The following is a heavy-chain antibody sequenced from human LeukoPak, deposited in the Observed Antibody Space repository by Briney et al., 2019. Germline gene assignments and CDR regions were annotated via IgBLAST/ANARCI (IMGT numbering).Heavy chain of an antibody. Sequence: SSETLSLTCAVYGASFSGYYWTWIRQPPGKGLEWLGQINHSGNTNYNPSLKSRVNISVDRSENQFSLRLSSVTAADTAIYYCARVVPDSEILRYFDWLFGPFDLWGQGMLVTVSS. CDR1: GASFSGYY. V-gene: IGHV4-34*01. D-gene: IGHD3-9*01. CDR3: ARVVPDSEILRYFDWLFGPFDL. J-gene: IGHJ4*02. CDR2: INHSGNT.